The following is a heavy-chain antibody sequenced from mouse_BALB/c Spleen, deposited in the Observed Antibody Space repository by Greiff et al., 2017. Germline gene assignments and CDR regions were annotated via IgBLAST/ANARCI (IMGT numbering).Heavy chain of an antibody. Sequence: VQLQQSGPELVKPGASVKVSCKASGYAFTSYNMYWVKQSHGKSLEWIGYIDPYNGGTSYNQKFKGKATLTVDKSSSTAYMHLNSLTSEDSAVYYCARKGDGNYEDAMDYWGQGTSVTVSS. V-gene: IGHV1S135*01. CDR3: ARKGDGNYEDAMDY. D-gene: IGHD2-1*01. CDR1: GYAFTSYN. CDR2: IDPYNGGT. J-gene: IGHJ4*01.